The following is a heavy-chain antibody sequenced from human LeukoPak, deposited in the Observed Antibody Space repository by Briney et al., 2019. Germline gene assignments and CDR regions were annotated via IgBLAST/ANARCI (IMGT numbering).Heavy chain of an antibody. D-gene: IGHD5-18*01. Sequence: GGSLRLSCAASGFTFSSYWMHWVRQAPGKGLVWVSRIDSDGSSRSYADSVKGRFTISRDNAKNTLYLQMNSLRAEDTAVYYCARVGYSYDRAFDYWGQGTLVTVSP. CDR1: GFTFSSYW. CDR2: IDSDGSSR. V-gene: IGHV3-74*01. CDR3: ARVGYSYDRAFDY. J-gene: IGHJ4*02.